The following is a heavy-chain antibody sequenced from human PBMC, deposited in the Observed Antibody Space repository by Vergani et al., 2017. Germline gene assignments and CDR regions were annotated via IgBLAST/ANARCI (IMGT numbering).Heavy chain of an antibody. V-gene: IGHV4-39*07. Sequence: QVQLPESGPGLVKPSETLSLTCTVSGGSISSSSYYWGWIRQPPGKGLEWIGSIYHSGSTNYNPSLKSRVTISVDKSKNQFSLKLSSVTAADTAVYYCARVGEHYDYVWGSYRYPQYYFDYWGQGTLVTVSS. D-gene: IGHD3-16*02. CDR2: IYHSGST. J-gene: IGHJ4*02. CDR3: ARVGEHYDYVWGSYRYPQYYFDY. CDR1: GGSISSSSYY.